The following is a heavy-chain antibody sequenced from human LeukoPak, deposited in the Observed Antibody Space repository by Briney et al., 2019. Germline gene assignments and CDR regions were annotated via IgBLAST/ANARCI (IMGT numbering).Heavy chain of an antibody. D-gene: IGHD6-19*01. J-gene: IGHJ2*01. CDR3: ARAHTKDYSSGWYRLVY. CDR1: GYTFTSYD. V-gene: IGHV1-8*03. Sequence: ASVKVSCKASGYTFTSYDINWVRQATGQGLEWMGWMNPNSGNTGYAQKFQGRVTITRNTSISTAYMELSRLRSDDTAVYYCARAHTKDYSSGWYRLVYWGRGTLVTVSS. CDR2: MNPNSGNT.